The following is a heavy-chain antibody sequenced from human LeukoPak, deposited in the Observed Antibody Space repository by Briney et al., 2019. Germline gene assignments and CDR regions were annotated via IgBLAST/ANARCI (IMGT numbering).Heavy chain of an antibody. J-gene: IGHJ4*02. V-gene: IGHV3-21*01. D-gene: IGHD4-17*01. Sequence: GGSLRLSCVASGFTFSTYNMHWVRQAPGKGLEWVSTISSSSSSSSYKYYADSVKGRFTISRDNAKNSLYLQMSSLRDEDTAVYYCARDRDSGDYTAAPGDYWGQGTLVTVSS. CDR2: ISSSSSSSSYK. CDR1: GFTFSTYN. CDR3: ARDRDSGDYTAAPGDY.